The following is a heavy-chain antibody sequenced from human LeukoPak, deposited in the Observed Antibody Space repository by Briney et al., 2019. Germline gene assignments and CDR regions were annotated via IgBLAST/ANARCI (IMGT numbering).Heavy chain of an antibody. CDR2: IKRKTDGGTT. CDR3: TSGLRDFDWLMKTETYFDY. D-gene: IGHD3-9*01. Sequence: GGSLRLSCAASGFIFSNAWMSWVRQAPGKGLEWVGRIKRKTDGGTTDYAAPVKGRFTISRDDSKNTLYLQMNSLKTEDTAVYYCTSGLRDFDWLMKTETYFDYWGQGTLVTVSS. CDR1: GFIFSNAW. V-gene: IGHV3-15*01. J-gene: IGHJ4*02.